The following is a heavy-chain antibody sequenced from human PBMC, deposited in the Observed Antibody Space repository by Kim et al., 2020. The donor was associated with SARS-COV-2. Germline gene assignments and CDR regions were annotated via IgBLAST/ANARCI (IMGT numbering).Heavy chain of an antibody. Sequence: GGSLRLSCAASGFTSSSYEMNWVRQAPGKGLEWISYISSRGMTIYYADSVKGRFTISRDNAKNSLYLQMNSLRAEDTAFYYCARGRPYYYGSGRVYWGQGTLVTVSS. V-gene: IGHV3-48*03. CDR1: GFTSSSYE. D-gene: IGHD3-10*01. CDR2: ISSRGMTI. CDR3: ARGRPYYYGSGRVY. J-gene: IGHJ4*02.